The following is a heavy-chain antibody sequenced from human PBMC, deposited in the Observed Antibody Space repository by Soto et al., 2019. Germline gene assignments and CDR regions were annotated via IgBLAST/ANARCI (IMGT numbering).Heavy chain of an antibody. CDR2: ISSSGSTI. D-gene: IGHD3-10*01. V-gene: IGHV3-11*01. CDR3: AREGVNYYYMDV. CDR1: GFTFSDYY. J-gene: IGHJ6*03. Sequence: PGGSLKLSCAAAGFTFSDYYMSWIRQAPGKGLEWVSYISSSGSTIYYADSVKGRFTISRDNAKNSLYLQMNSLRAEDTAVYYCAREGVNYYYMDVWGKGTTVTVSS.